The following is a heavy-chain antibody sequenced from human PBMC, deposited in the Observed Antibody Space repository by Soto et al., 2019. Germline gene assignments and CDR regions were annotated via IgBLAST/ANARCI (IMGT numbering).Heavy chain of an antibody. Sequence: PSETLSLTCTVSGGSISSSSYYWGWIRQPPGKGLEWIGSIYYSGSTYYNPSLKSRVTISVDTSKNQFSLKLSSVTAADTAVYYCARHSRCSGGSCYLRRAFDIWGQGTMVTVSS. CDR2: IYYSGST. J-gene: IGHJ3*02. D-gene: IGHD2-15*01. CDR1: GGSISSSSYY. CDR3: ARHSRCSGGSCYLRRAFDI. V-gene: IGHV4-39*01.